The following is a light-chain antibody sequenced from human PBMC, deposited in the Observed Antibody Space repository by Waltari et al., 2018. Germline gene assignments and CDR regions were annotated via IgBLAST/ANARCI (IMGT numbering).Light chain of an antibody. CDR1: SSDVGTYNY. J-gene: IGLJ3*02. CDR2: DVS. CDR3: SSYITTNTLEL. Sequence: QSALTQPASVSGSPGQSMTISCTGTSSDVGTYNYVSWYQQHPGKAPKLLIYDVSYRPSGVSDRFSGSKSRNTASLTISALQAEDEADYYCSSYITTNTLELFGGGTSLTVL. V-gene: IGLV2-14*03.